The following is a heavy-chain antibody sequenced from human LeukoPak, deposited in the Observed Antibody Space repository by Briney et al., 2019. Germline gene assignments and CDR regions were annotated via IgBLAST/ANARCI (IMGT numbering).Heavy chain of an antibody. CDR2: ISSSSSTI. V-gene: IGHV3-48*04. J-gene: IGHJ4*02. D-gene: IGHD5-18*01. Sequence: GGSLRLSCAASGFTFSSYSMNWVRQAPGKGLEWVSYISSSSSTIYYADSVKGRFTISRDNAKNSLYLQMNSLRAEDTAVYYCAKDRVDTAMVLDYWGQGTLVTVSS. CDR3: AKDRVDTAMVLDY. CDR1: GFTFSSYS.